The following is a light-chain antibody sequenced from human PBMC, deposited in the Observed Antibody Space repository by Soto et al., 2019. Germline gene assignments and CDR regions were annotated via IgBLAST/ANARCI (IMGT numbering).Light chain of an antibody. Sequence: QSVLTQPPSVSGAPGQRVTISCTGSSSNIGAGYDVHWYQQLPGTAPKLLIYGNHNRPSGVPDRFSGSKSGTSASLAITGLQAEDEVVYYCQSYDSSLSGWVFGGGTQLTVL. V-gene: IGLV1-40*01. CDR1: SSNIGAGYD. J-gene: IGLJ3*02. CDR2: GNH. CDR3: QSYDSSLSGWV.